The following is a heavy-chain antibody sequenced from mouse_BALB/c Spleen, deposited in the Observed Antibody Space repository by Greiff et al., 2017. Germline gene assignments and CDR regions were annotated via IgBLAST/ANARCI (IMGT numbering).Heavy chain of an antibody. V-gene: IGHV14-1*02. J-gene: IGHJ3*01. CDR2: IDPENGNT. D-gene: IGHD2-10*02. CDR3: AGKYGNYGRAWFAY. Sequence: VQLQQSGAELVGPGAFVTLSCTASGFNIKGYYMHWVKQRPEQGLEWIGWIDPENGNTIYDPKFQGKASITADTSSNTVYLQRSSLTSEDTAVYYGAGKYGNYGRAWFAYWGQGTLVTVSA. CDR1: GFNIKGYY.